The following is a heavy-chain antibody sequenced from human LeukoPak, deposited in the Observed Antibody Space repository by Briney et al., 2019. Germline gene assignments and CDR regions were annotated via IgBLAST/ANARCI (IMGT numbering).Heavy chain of an antibody. CDR1: GGTFSSYA. CDR2: INPNSGGT. Sequence: ASGKVSCKASGGTFSSYAISWVRQAPGQGLEWMGWINPNSGGTKYAQKIQGRATTTRDTSISTAYMELSRLRSDDTAVYYCASSESRAFDYWGQGTLVTVSS. CDR3: ASSESRAFDY. J-gene: IGHJ4*02. V-gene: IGHV1-2*02. D-gene: IGHD1-26*01.